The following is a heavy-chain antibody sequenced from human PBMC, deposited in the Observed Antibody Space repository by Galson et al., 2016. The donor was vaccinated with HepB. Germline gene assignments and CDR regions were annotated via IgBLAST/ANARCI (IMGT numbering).Heavy chain of an antibody. Sequence: SVKVSCKASGYSFTTYYIHWLRQAPGQGLEWMGLINPSRGTTNFARKFQGRLTMTSDTSTSTAYMKLTSLRSEDTAVYFCARDYDLGVDWFDPWGQGTLVTVSS. D-gene: IGHD3-3*01. V-gene: IGHV1-46*01. J-gene: IGHJ5*02. CDR2: INPSRGTT. CDR1: GYSFTTYY. CDR3: ARDYDLGVDWFDP.